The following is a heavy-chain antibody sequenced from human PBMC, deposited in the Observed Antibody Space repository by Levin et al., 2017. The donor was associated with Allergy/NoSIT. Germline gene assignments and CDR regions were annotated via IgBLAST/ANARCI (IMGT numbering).Heavy chain of an antibody. CDR3: AKGHVSGGNSILFDH. Sequence: GESLKISCEASGFIFSSYAMAWVRQAPGKGLEWVSGISGGGGNPYYADSVKGRFTISRDNSKNTLFLQMSSLRAEDTALYYCAKGHVSGGNSILFDHWGQGTVVTVSS. CDR1: GFIFSSYA. CDR2: ISGGGGNP. D-gene: IGHD4-23*01. V-gene: IGHV3-23*01. J-gene: IGHJ4*02.